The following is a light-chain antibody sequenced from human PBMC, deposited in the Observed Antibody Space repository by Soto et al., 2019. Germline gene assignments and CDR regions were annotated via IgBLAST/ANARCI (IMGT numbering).Light chain of an antibody. V-gene: IGKV1-27*01. CDR1: QGISDF. CDR3: HKYNSAPFT. Sequence: DTQMTQSPSSLSASIGDRVTITCRASQGISDFLAWYQQKPGKVPKLLIYAASTLQSGVPSRFSGSGSGTDFTLTISSLQPEDVSTYYCHKYNSAPFTFGPGTKVDIK. CDR2: AAS. J-gene: IGKJ3*01.